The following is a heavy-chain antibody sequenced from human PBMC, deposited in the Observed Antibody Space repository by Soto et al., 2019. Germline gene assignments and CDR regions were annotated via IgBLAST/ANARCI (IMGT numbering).Heavy chain of an antibody. V-gene: IGHV2-5*02. D-gene: IGHD6-13*01. Sequence: QITLKESGPTLVKPTQTLTLTCTFSGFSLSSSGVGVGWIRQPPGKALEWLALIYWDDDKRYSPSLKSRLTIPKDTSNNQVVLTMANMDAVDTATYYCAHSSWYDYYFDYWGQGTLVTVSS. CDR2: IYWDDDK. CDR3: AHSSWYDYYFDY. CDR1: GFSLSSSGVG. J-gene: IGHJ4*02.